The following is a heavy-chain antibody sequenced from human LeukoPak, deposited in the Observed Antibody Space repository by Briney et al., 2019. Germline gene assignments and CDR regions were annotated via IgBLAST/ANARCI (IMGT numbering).Heavy chain of an antibody. Sequence: ASVKVSCKASGYTFTSYGISWVRQAPGQGLEWXXWISAYNGNTNYAQKLQGRVTMTTDTSTSTAYMELRSLRSDDTAVYYCARSNGLLWFGEFDYWGQGTLVTVSS. J-gene: IGHJ4*02. V-gene: IGHV1-18*04. CDR1: GYTFTSYG. D-gene: IGHD3-10*01. CDR3: ARSNGLLWFGEFDY. CDR2: ISAYNGNT.